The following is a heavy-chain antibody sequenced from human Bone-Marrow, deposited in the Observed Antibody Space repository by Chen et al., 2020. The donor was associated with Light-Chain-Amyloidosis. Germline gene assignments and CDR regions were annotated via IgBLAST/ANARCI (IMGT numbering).Heavy chain of an antibody. CDR1: GYTVPNYW. Sequence: EVQLEQSGPEVNKPGEALKISCQGPGYTVPNYWIGWVRQMPGKGLEWMGVIYPDDSDARYSPSFEGQVTISADKSITTAYLQWRSLKASDTAMYYCARRRDGYNFDYWGQGTLVTVSS. CDR2: IYPDDSDA. J-gene: IGHJ4*02. D-gene: IGHD5-12*01. V-gene: IGHV5-51*01. CDR3: ARRRDGYNFDY.